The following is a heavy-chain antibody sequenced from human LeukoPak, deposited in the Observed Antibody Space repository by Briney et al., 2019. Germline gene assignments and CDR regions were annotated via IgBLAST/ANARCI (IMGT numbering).Heavy chain of an antibody. CDR1: GFTFSTYG. V-gene: IGHV3-23*01. CDR3: GKVDSIAWYLDS. Sequence: GGSLRLSCAASGFTFSTYGITWVRQAPGKGLEWVSGISGSGASTYYADSVEGRFTISRDNSKNTVYLQMNSLRVEDTAVYYCGKVDSIAWYLDSWGQGTLVTVSS. CDR2: ISGSGAST. D-gene: IGHD6-19*01. J-gene: IGHJ4*02.